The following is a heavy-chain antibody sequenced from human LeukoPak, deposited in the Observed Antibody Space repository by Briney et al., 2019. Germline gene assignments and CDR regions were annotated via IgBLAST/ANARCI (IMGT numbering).Heavy chain of an antibody. Sequence: SETLSLTCTVSGGSISSYYWSWIRQPPGKGLEWIGYIYYSGSTNYNPSLKSRVTISVDTSKNQFSLKLSSVTAADTAVYYCARVPTPAHYYGSGSYYYYMDVWGKGTTVTIS. J-gene: IGHJ6*03. CDR1: GGSISSYY. CDR2: IYYSGST. V-gene: IGHV4-59*01. CDR3: ARVPTPAHYYGSGSYYYYMDV. D-gene: IGHD3-10*01.